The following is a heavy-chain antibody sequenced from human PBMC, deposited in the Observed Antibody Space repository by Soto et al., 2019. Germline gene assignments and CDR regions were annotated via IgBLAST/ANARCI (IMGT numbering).Heavy chain of an antibody. CDR1: GLTFSDHY. Sequence: QVQLVESGGGLVKPGGSLRLSCAASGLTFSDHYMTWIRQAPGKGLEWISYISSSAGTIYYADSVKGRFTISRDNAKNSLSLQMTNLRAEDTAVYYCASAPYFGSGTYYYYALDVWGQGTQVTVSS. D-gene: IGHD3-10*01. J-gene: IGHJ6*02. V-gene: IGHV3-11*01. CDR3: ASAPYFGSGTYYYYALDV. CDR2: ISSSAGTI.